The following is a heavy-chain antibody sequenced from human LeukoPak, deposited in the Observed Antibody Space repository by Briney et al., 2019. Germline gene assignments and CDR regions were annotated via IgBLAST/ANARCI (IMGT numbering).Heavy chain of an antibody. Sequence: PGGSLRLSCAASGFTFSSYSMNWVRQAPGKGLEWVSVIYSGGGGGSIYYADSVKGRFTLSRDNAKNSLYLQMNSLRAEDTAVYYCARFALAHPSGSDAFDIWGQGTMVTVSS. CDR1: GFTFSSYS. CDR3: ARFALAHPSGSDAFDI. D-gene: IGHD5-12*01. CDR2: SGGGGGSI. V-gene: IGHV3-48*01. J-gene: IGHJ3*02.